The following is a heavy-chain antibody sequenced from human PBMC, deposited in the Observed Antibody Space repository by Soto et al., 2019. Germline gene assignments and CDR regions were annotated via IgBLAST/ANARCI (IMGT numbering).Heavy chain of an antibody. CDR1: GYSLTRYW. CDR3: EICGGEGGYDLDY. V-gene: IGHV5-51*01. J-gene: IGHJ4*02. Sequence: GESLQISYTGSGYSLTRYWIGWVRQMPGKGLEWMGIIYPGDSDTRYSPSFQGQVTTSADKSISTAYLQWSSLKASDSAMYYCEICGGEGGYDLDYWGQGTLVTVSS. CDR2: IYPGDSDT. D-gene: IGHD5-12*01.